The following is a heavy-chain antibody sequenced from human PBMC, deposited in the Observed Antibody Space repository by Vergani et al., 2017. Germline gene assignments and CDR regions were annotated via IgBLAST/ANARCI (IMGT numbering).Heavy chain of an antibody. CDR2: IIPIFGTA. V-gene: IGHV1-69*01. J-gene: IGHJ6*03. CDR3: ARAITIFGVVINYYYYMDV. D-gene: IGHD3-3*01. CDR1: GGTFSSYA. Sequence: QVQLVQSGAEVKKPGSSVKVSCKASGGTFSSYAISGVRQAPGQGLEWMGGIIPIFGTANYAQKFQGRVTITADESTSTAYMELSSLRSEATAVYYCARAITIFGVVINYYYYMDVWGKGTTVTVSS.